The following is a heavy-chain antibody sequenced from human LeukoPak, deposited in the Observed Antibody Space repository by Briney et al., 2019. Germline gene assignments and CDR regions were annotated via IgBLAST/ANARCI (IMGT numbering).Heavy chain of an antibody. J-gene: IGHJ6*03. CDR2: INPNSGGT. Sequence: GASVKVSCKASGYTFTGYYMHWVRQAPGQGLEWMGWINPNSGGTNYAQKLQGRVTMTTDTSTSTAYMELRSLRSDDTAVYYCARVNSPSYSPGYYYYYMDVWGKGTTVTVSS. CDR3: ARVNSPSYSPGYYYYYMDV. CDR1: GYTFTGYY. V-gene: IGHV1-2*02. D-gene: IGHD2-15*01.